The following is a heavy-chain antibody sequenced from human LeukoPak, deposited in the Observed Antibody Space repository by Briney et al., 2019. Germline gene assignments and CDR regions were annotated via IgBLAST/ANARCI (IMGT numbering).Heavy chain of an antibody. V-gene: IGHV1-8*01. CDR3: ARGARGAEDFDY. Sequence: ASVKVSCKASGYTFTSYDINWVRQAAGQGLEWMGWMNPNSGNTGYAQKFQGRVTMTRNTSISTACMELSSLRSEDTAVYYCARGARGAEDFDYWGQGTLVTVSS. D-gene: IGHD3-10*01. CDR1: GYTFTSYD. J-gene: IGHJ4*02. CDR2: MNPNSGNT.